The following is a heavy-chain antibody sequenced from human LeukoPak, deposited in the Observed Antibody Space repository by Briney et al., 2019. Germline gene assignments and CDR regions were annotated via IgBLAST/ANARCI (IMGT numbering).Heavy chain of an antibody. CDR2: ICTSGST. D-gene: IGHD3-22*01. Sequence: SETLSLTCTVSGGSISSGSYYWSWIRQPAGKGLEWIGRICTSGSTNYNPSLKSRVTISVDTSKNQFSLKLSSVTAADTAVYYCASFHNYYDSSGYYPLGDAFDIWGQGTMVTVSS. V-gene: IGHV4-61*02. CDR3: ASFHNYYDSSGYYPLGDAFDI. J-gene: IGHJ3*02. CDR1: GGSISSGSYY.